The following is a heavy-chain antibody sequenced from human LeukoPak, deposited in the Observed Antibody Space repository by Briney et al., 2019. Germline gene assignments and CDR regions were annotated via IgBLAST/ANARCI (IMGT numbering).Heavy chain of an antibody. J-gene: IGHJ4*02. V-gene: IGHV4-39*07. CDR1: GGSISSSRYF. CDR3: ARGSTNYDILTGYYPTYYFDY. CDR2: IYYSGST. Sequence: SETLSLTCTVSGGSISSSRYFWGWIRQPPGKGLEWIGSIYYSGSTYYNPSLKSRVTISVDTSKNQFSLKLSSVTAADTAVYYCARGSTNYDILTGYYPTYYFDYWGQGTLVTVSS. D-gene: IGHD3-9*01.